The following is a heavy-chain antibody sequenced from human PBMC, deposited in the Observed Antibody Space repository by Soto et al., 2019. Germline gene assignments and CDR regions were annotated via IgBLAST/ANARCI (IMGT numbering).Heavy chain of an antibody. J-gene: IGHJ6*02. CDR1: GGTFSNSA. Sequence: QVQLEQSGAEVKQPGSSVRVSCKASGGTFSNSAISWVRQAPGQGLEWMGGIMPIFRTPDYAQKFQGRVTXTXDXXTSTAYMELHGLTSDDTAVYYCARDKDRLQLGGNYYYILDVWGQGTTVTVSS. V-gene: IGHV1-69*05. CDR3: ARDKDRLQLGGNYYYILDV. CDR2: IMPIFRTP. D-gene: IGHD5-12*01.